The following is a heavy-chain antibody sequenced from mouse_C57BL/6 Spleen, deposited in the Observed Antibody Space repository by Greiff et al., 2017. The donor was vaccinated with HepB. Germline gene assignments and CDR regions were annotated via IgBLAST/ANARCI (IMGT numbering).Heavy chain of an antibody. CDR3: ARQYYGSSSYWYFDV. Sequence: DVKLVESGGGLVKPGGSLKLSCAASGFTFSSYTMSWVRQTPEKRLEWVATISGGGGNTYYPDSVKGRFTISRDNAKNTLYLQMSSLRSEDTALYYCARQYYGSSSYWYFDVWGTVTTVTVSS. D-gene: IGHD1-1*01. J-gene: IGHJ1*03. V-gene: IGHV5-9*01. CDR1: GFTFSSYT. CDR2: ISGGGGNT.